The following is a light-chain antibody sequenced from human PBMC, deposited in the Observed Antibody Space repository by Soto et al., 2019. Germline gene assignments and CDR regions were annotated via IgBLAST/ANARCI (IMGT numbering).Light chain of an antibody. CDR1: SSNIGAGYP. V-gene: IGLV1-40*01. J-gene: IGLJ1*01. CDR3: GSYTTSRTLV. CDR2: G. Sequence: QPVLTQPPSVSGAPGQRVTISCTGSSSNIGAGYPVHWYQQLPGTAPKLLVAGNRPSGVPDRFSVSKSGNTASLTISGLQAEDEADYYCGSYTTSRTLVLGTGTKVTVL.